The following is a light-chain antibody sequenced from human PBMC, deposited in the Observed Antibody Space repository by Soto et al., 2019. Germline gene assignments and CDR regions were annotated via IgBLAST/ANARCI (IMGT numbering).Light chain of an antibody. CDR3: QQYNNWPPIT. V-gene: IGKV3-15*01. Sequence: EIVMAQSPATLSVSARERATLSCRARQSVSSNLACYQQKPGQAPRLLIYGASTRATGIPARFRGSGSGTEFTLTISSLQSEDLAVYYCQQYNNWPPITFGQGTRLEIK. J-gene: IGKJ5*01. CDR1: QSVSSN. CDR2: GAS.